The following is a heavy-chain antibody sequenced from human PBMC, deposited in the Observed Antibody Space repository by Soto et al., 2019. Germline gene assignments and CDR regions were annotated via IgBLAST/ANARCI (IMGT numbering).Heavy chain of an antibody. CDR3: ARDQGLGEGYDILTGYYSRPLDY. CDR2: ISYDGSNK. CDR1: GFTFSSYA. V-gene: IGHV3-30-3*01. D-gene: IGHD3-9*01. J-gene: IGHJ4*02. Sequence: QVQLVESGGGVVQPGRSLRLSCAASGFTFSSYAMHWVRQAPGKGLEWVAVISYDGSNKYYADSVKGRFTISRDNSKNTLYLQMNSLRAEDTAVYYCARDQGLGEGYDILTGYYSRPLDYWGQGTLVTVSS.